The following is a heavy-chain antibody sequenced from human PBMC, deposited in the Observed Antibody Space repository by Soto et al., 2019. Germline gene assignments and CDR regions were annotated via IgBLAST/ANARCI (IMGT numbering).Heavy chain of an antibody. D-gene: IGHD6-19*01. Sequence: QVQLVQSGAEVKKPGASVKVSCKASGYTFTSYAMHWVRQAPGQRLEWMGWINAGNGNTKYSQKFQGRVTITRDTSASTDYMELSRLRSEDTAVYYCARGGIGQWLVPSYYYYYGMDVWGQGTTVTVS. CDR1: GYTFTSYA. J-gene: IGHJ6*02. CDR2: INAGNGNT. CDR3: ARGGIGQWLVPSYYYYYGMDV. V-gene: IGHV1-3*01.